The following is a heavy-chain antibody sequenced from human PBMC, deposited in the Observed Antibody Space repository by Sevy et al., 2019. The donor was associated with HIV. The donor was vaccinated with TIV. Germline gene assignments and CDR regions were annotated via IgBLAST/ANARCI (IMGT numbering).Heavy chain of an antibody. CDR3: AKDDIVVVVAANADY. Sequence: GGSLRLSCAASEFTFSSYAMSWVRQAPGKGLEWVSAISGSGGSTYYADSVKGRFTISRDNSKNTLYLQMNSLRAEDTAVYYCAKDDIVVVVAANADYWGQGTLVTVSS. D-gene: IGHD2-15*01. CDR1: EFTFSSYA. CDR2: ISGSGGST. J-gene: IGHJ4*02. V-gene: IGHV3-23*01.